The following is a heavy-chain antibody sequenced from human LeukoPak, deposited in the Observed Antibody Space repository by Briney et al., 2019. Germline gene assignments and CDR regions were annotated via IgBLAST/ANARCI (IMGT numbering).Heavy chain of an antibody. CDR2: IYYSGST. Sequence: PSETLSLTCTVSGGSISSYYWSWIRQPPGKGLEWIGYIYYSGSTNYNPSLKSRVTISVDTSKNQFSLKLGSVTAADTAVYYCARSPHYYGSGSLDYWGQGTLVTVSS. D-gene: IGHD3-10*01. CDR3: ARSPHYYGSGSLDY. CDR1: GGSISSYY. J-gene: IGHJ4*02. V-gene: IGHV4-59*01.